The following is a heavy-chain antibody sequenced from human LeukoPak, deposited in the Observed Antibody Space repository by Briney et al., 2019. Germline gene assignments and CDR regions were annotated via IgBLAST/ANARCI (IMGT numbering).Heavy chain of an antibody. CDR1: GYTFTGYY. V-gene: IGHV1-2*02. J-gene: IGHJ6*03. CDR3: ARVYPSQTHTFGGVIVQYYMDV. D-gene: IGHD3-16*02. Sequence: GASVKVSCKASGYTFTGYYMHWVRQAPGQGLEWMGWINPNSGGTNYAQKFQGRVTMTRDTSISTAYMELSRLRSDDTAVYYCARVYPSQTHTFGGVIVQYYMDVWGKGTTVTISS. CDR2: INPNSGGT.